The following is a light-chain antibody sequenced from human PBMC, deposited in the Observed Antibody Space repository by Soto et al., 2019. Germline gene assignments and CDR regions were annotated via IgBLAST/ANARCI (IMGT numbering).Light chain of an antibody. CDR1: SSDVGGYNY. J-gene: IGLJ2*01. Sequence: QSALTQPASVSGSPGQSITISCTGTSSDVGGYNYISWYQQHPGKAPKFIIYDVRNRPSGVSIRFSGSRSGNTASLTISGLQAEDEAYYYCSSYTSSSTVIFGGGTKLTVL. CDR2: DVR. CDR3: SSYTSSSTVI. V-gene: IGLV2-14*01.